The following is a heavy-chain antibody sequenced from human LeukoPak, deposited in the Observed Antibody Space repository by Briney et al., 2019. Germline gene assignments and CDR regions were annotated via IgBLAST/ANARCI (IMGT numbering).Heavy chain of an antibody. V-gene: IGHV3-23*01. J-gene: IGHJ3*02. CDR2: ISGSGGST. D-gene: IGHD3-3*01. CDR3: ARPTLRITIFGVVTDAFDI. Sequence: GGSLRLSCAASGFTFSSYGMSWVRQAPGKGLEWVSAISGSGGSTYYADSVKGRFTISRDNSKNTLYLQMNSLRAEDTAVYYCARPTLRITIFGVVTDAFDIWGQGTMVTVSS. CDR1: GFTFSSYG.